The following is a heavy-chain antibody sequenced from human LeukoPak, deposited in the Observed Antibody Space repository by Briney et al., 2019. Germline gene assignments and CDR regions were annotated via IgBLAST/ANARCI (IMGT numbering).Heavy chain of an antibody. CDR2: IYYSGST. J-gene: IGHJ4*02. V-gene: IGHV4-59*01. Sequence: SETLSLTCIVSGGSISSYYWNWIRQPPGKGLEWIGYIYYSGSTNYNPSLKSRVTISVDTSKNQFFLKLSSVTAADTAVYYCARSDGYNYGQRFDHWGQGALVTASS. CDR3: ARSDGYNYGQRFDH. CDR1: GGSISSYY. D-gene: IGHD5-18*01.